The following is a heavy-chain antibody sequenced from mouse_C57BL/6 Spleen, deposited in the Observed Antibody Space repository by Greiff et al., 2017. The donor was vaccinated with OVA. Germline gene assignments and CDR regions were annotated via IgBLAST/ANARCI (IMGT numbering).Heavy chain of an antibody. Sequence: EVKLMESEGGLVQPGSSMKLSCTASGFTFSDYYMAWVRQVPEKGLEWVANINYDGSSTYYLDSLKSRFIISRDNAKNILYLQMSSLKSEDTATYYCARILYDYDERYFDVWGTGTTVTVSS. D-gene: IGHD2-4*01. CDR1: GFTFSDYY. J-gene: IGHJ1*03. CDR2: INYDGSST. V-gene: IGHV5-16*01. CDR3: ARILYDYDERYFDV.